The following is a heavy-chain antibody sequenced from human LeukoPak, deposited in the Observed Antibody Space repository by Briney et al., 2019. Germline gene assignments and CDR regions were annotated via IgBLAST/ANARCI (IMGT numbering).Heavy chain of an antibody. D-gene: IGHD1/OR15-1a*01. CDR2: IKHDGSEK. J-gene: IGHJ4*02. V-gene: IGHV3-7*01. Sequence: GGSLRLSCATSGFTFVNYWMSWVRQAPGKGLEWVANIKHDGSEKYYVDSVKGRFTISRDNAKNSLYLQMNSLRAEDTAVYYCARNKRADNWGQGTLVTVSS. CDR1: GFTFVNYW. CDR3: ARNKRADN.